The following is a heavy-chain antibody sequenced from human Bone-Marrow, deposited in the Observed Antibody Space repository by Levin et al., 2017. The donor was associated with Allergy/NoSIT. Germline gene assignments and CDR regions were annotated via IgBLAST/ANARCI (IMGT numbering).Heavy chain of an antibody. Sequence: PGGSLRLSCAASGFTFDDYAMHWVRQAPGKGLEWVSGISWNSGSIGYADSVKGRFTISRDNAKNSLYLQMNSLRAEDTALYYCAKGDFSQQLVLSFDYWGQGTLVTVSS. CDR3: AKGDFSQQLVLSFDY. D-gene: IGHD6-13*01. V-gene: IGHV3-9*01. CDR1: GFTFDDYA. J-gene: IGHJ4*02. CDR2: ISWNSGSI.